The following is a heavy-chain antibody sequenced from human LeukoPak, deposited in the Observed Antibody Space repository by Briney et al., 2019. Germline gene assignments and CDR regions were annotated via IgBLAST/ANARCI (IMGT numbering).Heavy chain of an antibody. J-gene: IGHJ4*02. CDR1: GYXFTSYW. D-gene: IGHD2-15*01. CDR3: ARAAILDY. Sequence: GESLKISCNASGYXFTSYWIGWVRQMPGKGLEWMGGIYPGDSNTRYGPSFQGQVTISADKSINTAYLQWSSLKASDTAIYYCARAAILDYWAQGTLVTVSS. V-gene: IGHV5-51*01. CDR2: IYPGDSNT.